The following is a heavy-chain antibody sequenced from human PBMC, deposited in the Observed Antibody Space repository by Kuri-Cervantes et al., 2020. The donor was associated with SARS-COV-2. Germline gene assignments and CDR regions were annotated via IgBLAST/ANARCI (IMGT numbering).Heavy chain of an antibody. CDR3: ARDPPYCTNGVCYRSYAFDI. CDR1: GFTFSSYW. D-gene: IGHD2-8*01. Sequence: GESLKISCAASGFTFSSYWMSWVRQAPGKGLEWVANIKQDGSEKYYVDSVKGRFTISRDNAKNSLHLQMNSLRAEDTAVYYCARDPPYCTNGVCYRSYAFDIWGQGKMVTVSS. CDR2: IKQDGSEK. J-gene: IGHJ3*02. V-gene: IGHV3-7*01.